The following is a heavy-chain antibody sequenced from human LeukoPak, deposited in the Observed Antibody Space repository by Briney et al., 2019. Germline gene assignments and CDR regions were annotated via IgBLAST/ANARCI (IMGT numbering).Heavy chain of an antibody. D-gene: IGHD3-3*01. CDR1: GFTFGDYA. Sequence: PGGSLRLSCRTSGFTFGDYAMSWHRQAPGKALEWVGFIRSKAYGGATEYAASVRGRFIISRDDSKTIAYLQMNSLIIEDTAVYYCTRARRPEGSGYYIDYWGQGTLVTVSS. CDR3: TRARRPEGSGYYIDY. V-gene: IGHV3-49*03. CDR2: IRSKAYGGAT. J-gene: IGHJ4*02.